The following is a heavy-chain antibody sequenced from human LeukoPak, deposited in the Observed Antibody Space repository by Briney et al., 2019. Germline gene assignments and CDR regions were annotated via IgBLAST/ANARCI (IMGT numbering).Heavy chain of an antibody. Sequence: PSETLSLTCTVSGGSISSSSYYWGWIRQPPGKGLVWIGSIYYSGSTYYNLSLKSRVSISVDTSKNQFSLKLSSVTAADTAVYYCARQTCSGGSCYSVGWFDPWGQGTLVTVSS. CDR1: GGSISSSSYY. J-gene: IGHJ5*02. CDR3: ARQTCSGGSCYSVGWFDP. V-gene: IGHV4-39*01. D-gene: IGHD2-15*01. CDR2: IYYSGST.